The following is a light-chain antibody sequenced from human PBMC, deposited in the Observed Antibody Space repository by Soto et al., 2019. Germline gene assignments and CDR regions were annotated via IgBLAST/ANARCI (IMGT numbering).Light chain of an antibody. Sequence: DIVMTQSPLSLPVTPGEPASISCRASQSLLHSNGYNYLDWYLQKPGQSPQLLIYLGSNRASGVPDRFSGSASGTDFTLKISRVEAEDVGVYYCMQSLQTPPSFGQGTKLAIK. CDR1: QSLLHSNGYNY. CDR3: MQSLQTPPS. CDR2: LGS. J-gene: IGKJ2*01. V-gene: IGKV2-28*01.